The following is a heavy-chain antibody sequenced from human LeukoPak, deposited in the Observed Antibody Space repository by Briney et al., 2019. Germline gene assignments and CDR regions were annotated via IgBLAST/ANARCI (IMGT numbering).Heavy chain of an antibody. CDR2: IYHSGST. Sequence: PSETLSLTCTVSGGSISSSSYYWSWIRQPPGKGLEWIGYIYHSGSTYYNPSLKSRVTISVDRSKNQFSLKLSSVTAANTAVYYCANLDSHDAFDIWGQGTMVTVSS. CDR3: ANLDSHDAFDI. CDR1: GGSISSSSYY. J-gene: IGHJ3*02. D-gene: IGHD3-9*01. V-gene: IGHV4-30-2*01.